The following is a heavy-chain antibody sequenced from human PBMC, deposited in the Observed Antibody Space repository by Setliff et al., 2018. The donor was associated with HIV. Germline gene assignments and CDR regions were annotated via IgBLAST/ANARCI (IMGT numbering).Heavy chain of an antibody. Sequence: NPSETLSLTCAVYGGSFSGYYWSWIRQPAGKGLEWIGEINDSGSTNYNPSLKSRVTISVDTSKNQFSLKLSSVTAADTAVYYCARGWEVTIFGVVSARGWDYFHYMDDWGQGTPVTVSS. CDR1: GGSFSGYY. CDR3: ARGWEVTIFGVVSARGWDYFHYMDD. D-gene: IGHD3-3*01. V-gene: IGHV4-34*01. CDR2: INDSGST. J-gene: IGHJ6*03.